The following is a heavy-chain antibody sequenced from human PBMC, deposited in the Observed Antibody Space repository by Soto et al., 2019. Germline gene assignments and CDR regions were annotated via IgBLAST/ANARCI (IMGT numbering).Heavy chain of an antibody. V-gene: IGHV3-30*18. J-gene: IGHJ6*02. Sequence: GGSLRLSCAASGFTFSSYGMHWVRQAPGKGLEWVAVISYDGSNKYYADSVKGRFTISRDNSKNTLYLQRNSLRAEDTAVYYCAKCYYDSSGYYSYYYYGMDVWGQGTTVTVSS. D-gene: IGHD3-22*01. CDR2: ISYDGSNK. CDR3: AKCYYDSSGYYSYYYYGMDV. CDR1: GFTFSSYG.